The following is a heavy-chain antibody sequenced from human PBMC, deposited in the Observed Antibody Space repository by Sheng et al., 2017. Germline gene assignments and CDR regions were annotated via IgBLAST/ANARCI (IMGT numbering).Heavy chain of an antibody. CDR3: AKSIDSGYYYYGMDV. CDR1: GFSFKDYE. D-gene: IGHD6-6*01. CDR2: ITTSGSMI. V-gene: IGHV3-48*03. Sequence: EVQLVESGGRLVQPGGSLRLSCAASGFSFKDYEINWVRQAPGKGLEWLSYITTSGSMINYADSVKGRFTISRDNSKNTLYLQMNSLRAEDTAVYYCAKSIDSGYYYYGMDVWDQGP. J-gene: IGHJ6*02.